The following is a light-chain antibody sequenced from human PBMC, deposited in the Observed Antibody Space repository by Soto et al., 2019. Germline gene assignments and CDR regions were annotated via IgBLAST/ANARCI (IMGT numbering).Light chain of an antibody. J-gene: IGKJ2*01. Sequence: EIVMTQSPATLSVSPGERATLSCRPSQSVGSNLAWYQQKPGQAPRLLIYGASTRATGIPARFSGSGSGTEFTLTISSLQSEDFAVYYCQQYNNWPPYTFGQGTKLEIK. CDR2: GAS. CDR3: QQYNNWPPYT. CDR1: QSVGSN. V-gene: IGKV3-15*01.